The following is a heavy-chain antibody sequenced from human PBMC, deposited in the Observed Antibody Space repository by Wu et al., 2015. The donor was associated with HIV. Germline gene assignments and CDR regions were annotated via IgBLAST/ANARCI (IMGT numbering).Heavy chain of an antibody. Sequence: QVQLMQSGGEVKRPGASVKVSCKASDYRFVTYGVTWVRQVPGHRFEWMGWISPYNANIDVAQKFQGRFTMTTDTSTTTAYMELRNLRSDDTAVYYCARDFVGRATVVTPGLFDYWGEGTLVTVSS. D-gene: IGHD4-23*01. CDR2: ISPYNANI. CDR3: ARDFVGRATVVTPGLFDY. CDR1: DYRFVTYG. J-gene: IGHJ4*02. V-gene: IGHV1-18*01.